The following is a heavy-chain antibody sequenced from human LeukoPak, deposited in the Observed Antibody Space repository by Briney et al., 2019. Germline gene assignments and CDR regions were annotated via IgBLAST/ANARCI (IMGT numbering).Heavy chain of an antibody. CDR2: IYTSGST. Sequence: SETLSLTCTVSGVSISSYYWSWIRQPAGKGLEWIGRIYTSGSTNYNPSLKSRVTISVGTSKNQFSLKLSSVTAADTAVYYCARVLGYCSSTSCHTADYWGQGTLVAVSS. D-gene: IGHD2-2*01. CDR3: ARVLGYCSSTSCHTADY. V-gene: IGHV4-4*07. J-gene: IGHJ4*02. CDR1: GVSISSYY.